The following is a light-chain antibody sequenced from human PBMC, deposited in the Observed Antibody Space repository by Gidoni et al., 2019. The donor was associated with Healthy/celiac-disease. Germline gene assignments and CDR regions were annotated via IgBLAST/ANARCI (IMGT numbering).Light chain of an antibody. Sequence: DIQMTQSPSTLSASVGDRVTITCRASQSISSWLAWYQQKPGNAAKRLIYKASSLESGGPSRFSGSGSATAFTPPISSLQPDDFATYYCQQYNSYSPIFTFGPGTKVDIK. CDR2: KAS. CDR3: QQYNSYSPIFT. V-gene: IGKV1-5*03. CDR1: QSISSW. J-gene: IGKJ3*01.